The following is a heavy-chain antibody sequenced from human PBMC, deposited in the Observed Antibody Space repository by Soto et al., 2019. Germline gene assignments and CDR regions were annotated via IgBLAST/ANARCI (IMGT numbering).Heavy chain of an antibody. Sequence: GGSLRLSCATYGLGFSTYWMHWVRQAPGKGLVWVSSVDFDGTSTYYADFVKGRFTISRDNTRNMLFLQMNGLGVEDKAVYYCTNHGGNPDFWGQGSQVTVSS. CDR1: GLGFSTYW. J-gene: IGHJ4*02. CDR2: VDFDGTST. CDR3: TNHGGNPDF. V-gene: IGHV3-74*01.